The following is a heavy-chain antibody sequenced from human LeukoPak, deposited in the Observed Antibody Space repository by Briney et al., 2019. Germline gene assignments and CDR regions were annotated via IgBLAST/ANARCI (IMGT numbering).Heavy chain of an antibody. CDR3: AKVRAPSGWFNSDY. CDR1: GFTFSNYV. D-gene: IGHD6-19*01. Sequence: GGSLRLSCAASGFTFSNYVMNWVRQAPGKGLEWVSGISASGDSTYYADSVKGRFTISRDNSKNTLYLQMNSLRVEDTAAYYCAKVRAPSGWFNSDYWGQGTLVTVSS. V-gene: IGHV3-23*01. J-gene: IGHJ4*02. CDR2: ISASGDST.